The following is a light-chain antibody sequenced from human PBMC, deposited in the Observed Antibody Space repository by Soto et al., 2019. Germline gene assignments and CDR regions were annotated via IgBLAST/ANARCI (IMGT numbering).Light chain of an antibody. J-gene: IGKJ4*01. CDR2: WAS. CDR1: QSVLYSSNNKNY. Sequence: DIVMTQSPDSLAVSLGERATINCKSSQSVLYSSNNKNYLAWYQQKPGQPPKLLIYWASTRESGVPDRFSGSGSGTDFTLTISSLQAEDVAVYYCQQYYSTPPLGFGGGTKVDI. CDR3: QQYYSTPPLG. V-gene: IGKV4-1*01.